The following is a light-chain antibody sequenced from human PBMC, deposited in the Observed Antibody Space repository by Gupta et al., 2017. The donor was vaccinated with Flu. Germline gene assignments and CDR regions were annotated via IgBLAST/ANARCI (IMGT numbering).Light chain of an antibody. CDR1: QSISNY. CDR3: QQRSNWWT. CDR2: DAS. J-gene: IGKJ1*01. Sequence: EIVLTQSPVTLSLSPGETATLSCRASQSISNYLAWFQQKPGQAPSLLIFDASNRAPGVPDRFSGSGSGTDFTLTSSGREREDSALYCWQQRSNWWTFGQGTKVEI. V-gene: IGKV3-11*01.